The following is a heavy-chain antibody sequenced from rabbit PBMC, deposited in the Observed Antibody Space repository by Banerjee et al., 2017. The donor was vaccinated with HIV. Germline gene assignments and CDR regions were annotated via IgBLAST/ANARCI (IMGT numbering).Heavy chain of an antibody. D-gene: IGHD4-1*01. CDR2: IYAGGSGTT. Sequence: QEQLEESGGDLVKPEGSLTLTCTASGFSFSGSYWSCWVRQAPGKGLEWIACIYAGGSGTTYYATWAKGRFTISKTSSPTVTLQMTSLTAADTATYFCARDLAGVIGWNFNLWGQGTLVTVS. CDR1: GFSFSGSYW. CDR3: ARDLAGVIGWNFNL. V-gene: IGHV1S45*01. J-gene: IGHJ4*01.